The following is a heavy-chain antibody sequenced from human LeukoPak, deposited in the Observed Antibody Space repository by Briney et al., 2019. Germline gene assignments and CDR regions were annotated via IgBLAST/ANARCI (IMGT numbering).Heavy chain of an antibody. V-gene: IGHV4-39*07. CDR2: IYYSGST. J-gene: IGHJ6*03. CDR3: ARAREQYLYYYYMDV. Sequence: SETLSLTCSVSGGSISSSNYYWGWIRQPPGKGLEWIGSIYYSGSTYYNPSLKSRVTISVDTSKNQFSLKLSSVTAADTAVYYCARAREQYLYYYYMDVWGKGTTVTVSS. CDR1: GGSISSSNYY. D-gene: IGHD1-26*01.